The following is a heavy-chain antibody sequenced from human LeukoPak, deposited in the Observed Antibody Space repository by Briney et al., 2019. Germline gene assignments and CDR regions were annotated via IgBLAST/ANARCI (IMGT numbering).Heavy chain of an antibody. CDR1: GFTFSSFG. CDR2: IWYDASDR. J-gene: IGHJ4*02. CDR3: ALGSGSGSYYNLPFDY. V-gene: IGHV3-30*02. D-gene: IGHD3-10*01. Sequence: GGSLTLSCAASGFTFSSFGMHWVRQAPGKGLEWVAVIWYDASDRYYADSVKGRFTISRDNSKNTLYVQMNSLRAEDTAVYYCALGSGSGSYYNLPFDYWGQGTLVTVSS.